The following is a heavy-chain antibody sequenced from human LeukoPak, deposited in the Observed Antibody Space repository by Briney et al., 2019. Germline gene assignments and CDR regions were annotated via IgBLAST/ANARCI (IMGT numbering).Heavy chain of an antibody. CDR2: MSGSGDST. Sequence: GGSLRLSCAASGFTFSNFAMSWVRQAPGKGLEWVSAMSGSGDSTYYTDSVKGRFTISRDNSRNTLYLQRDSLRADDTAVYYCAQDPTSFSNSLQHFQHWGQGTLVTVSS. D-gene: IGHD6-13*01. CDR3: AQDPTSFSNSLQHFQH. J-gene: IGHJ1*01. V-gene: IGHV3-23*01. CDR1: GFTFSNFA.